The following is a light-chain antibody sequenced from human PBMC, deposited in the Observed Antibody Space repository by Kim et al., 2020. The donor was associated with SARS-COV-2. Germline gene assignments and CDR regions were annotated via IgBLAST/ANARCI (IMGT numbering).Light chain of an antibody. CDR2: EVS. J-gene: IGLJ1*01. Sequence: SITISSSGTSSEVGSYNLVSWYQQHPGKAPKLMIYEVSKRPSGVSNRFSGSKSGNTASLTISGLQAEDEADYYCCSYAGSSTFYVFGTGTKVTVL. CDR1: SSEVGSYNL. V-gene: IGLV2-23*02. CDR3: CSYAGSSTFYV.